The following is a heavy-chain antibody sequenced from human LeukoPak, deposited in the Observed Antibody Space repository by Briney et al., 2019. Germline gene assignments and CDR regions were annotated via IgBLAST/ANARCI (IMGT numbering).Heavy chain of an antibody. J-gene: IGHJ4*02. CDR2: ISGSGGIT. CDR1: GFTFGSYA. D-gene: IGHD3-22*01. CDR3: AKTRAGNSSGRDPGWPMDY. V-gene: IGHV3-23*01. Sequence: GGSLRLSCAASGFTFGSYAIYWVRQAPGKGLEWVSGISGSGGITYFADSVKGRFTISRDNSRNTVYLQINSLRAEDTALYYCAKTRAGNSSGRDPGWPMDYWGQGTLVAVSS.